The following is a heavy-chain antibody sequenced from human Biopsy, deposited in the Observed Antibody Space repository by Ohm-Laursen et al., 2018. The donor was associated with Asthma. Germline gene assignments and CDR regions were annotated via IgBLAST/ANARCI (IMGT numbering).Heavy chain of an antibody. D-gene: IGHD2-2*01. CDR3: ARAGQCSSTSCYNPGWFDP. CDR1: GRSFSGYY. CDR2: INHSGST. J-gene: IGHJ5*02. Sequence: GTLSLTCAVYGRSFSGYYWSWIRQPPGKGLEWIGEINHSGSTNYNPSLKSRVTISVDTSKNQFSLKLSSVTAADTAVYYCARAGQCSSTSCYNPGWFDPWGQGTLVTVSS. V-gene: IGHV4-34*01.